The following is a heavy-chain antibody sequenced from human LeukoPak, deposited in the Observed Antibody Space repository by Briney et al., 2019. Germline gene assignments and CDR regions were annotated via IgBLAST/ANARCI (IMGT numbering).Heavy chain of an antibody. CDR3: AKRGVVIRVILVGFHKEAYYFDS. CDR1: GITLSNYG. V-gene: IGHV3-23*01. CDR2: ISDSGGRT. Sequence: GGSLRLSCAVSGITLSNYGMSWVGQAPGKGLEWVAGISDSGGRTKYADSVKGRFTISRDNSKNTLYLQMNSLRAEDTAVYFCAKRGVVIRVILVGFHKEAYYFDSWGQGAPVTVSS. J-gene: IGHJ4*02. D-gene: IGHD3-22*01.